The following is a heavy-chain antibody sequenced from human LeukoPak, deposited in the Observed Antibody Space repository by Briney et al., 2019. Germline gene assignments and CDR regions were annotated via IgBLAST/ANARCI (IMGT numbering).Heavy chain of an antibody. Sequence: ASVKVSCKASGYTFTSYGISWVRQAPGRGLEWMGWISAYNGNTNYAQKLQGRVTMTTDTSTSTAYMELRSLRSDDTAVYYCAHVSSSQKGNYYYMDVWGKGTAVTISS. J-gene: IGHJ6*03. CDR3: AHVSSSQKGNYYYMDV. CDR1: GYTFTSYG. V-gene: IGHV1-18*01. D-gene: IGHD6-13*01. CDR2: ISAYNGNT.